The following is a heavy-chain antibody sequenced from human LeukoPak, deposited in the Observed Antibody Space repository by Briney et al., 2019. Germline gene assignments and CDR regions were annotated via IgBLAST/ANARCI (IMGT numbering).Heavy chain of an antibody. Sequence: SETLSLNCTVSGGSISNTTYYWGWIRQPPGKGLKWIGTIYYSGSTYYNPSLKSRVTISVDTSKNQFSLKLSSVTAADTAVYYCARGPDYDILTGSDAFDIWGQGTMVTVSS. CDR2: IYYSGST. J-gene: IGHJ3*02. CDR3: ARGPDYDILTGSDAFDI. V-gene: IGHV4-39*07. D-gene: IGHD3-9*01. CDR1: GGSISNTTYY.